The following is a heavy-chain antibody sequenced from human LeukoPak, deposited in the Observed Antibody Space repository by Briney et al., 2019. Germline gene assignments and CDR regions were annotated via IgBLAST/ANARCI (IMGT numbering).Heavy chain of an antibody. CDR1: GGSFSGYY. J-gene: IGHJ6*04. CDR3: ASWYCSGGSCYLSYYGMDV. CDR2: INHSVST. V-gene: IGHV4-34*01. Sequence: SETLSLTCAVYGGSFSGYYWSWIRQPPGKGLEWIGEINHSVSTNYNPSLKSRVTISVDTSKNQFSLKLSSVTAADTAVYYCASWYCSGGSCYLSYYGMDVWGKGTTVTVSS. D-gene: IGHD2-15*01.